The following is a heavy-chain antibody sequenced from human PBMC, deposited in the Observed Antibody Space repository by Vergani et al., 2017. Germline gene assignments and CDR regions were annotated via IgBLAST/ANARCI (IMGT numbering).Heavy chain of an antibody. D-gene: IGHD2-15*01. CDR2: INHSGST. CDR1: GGSFSGYY. CDR3: ARGQSPDIVVVVAATLNCFDP. V-gene: IGHV4-34*01. Sequence: QVQLQQWGAGLLKPSETLSLTCAVYGGSFSGYYWSWIRQPPGKGLEWIGEINHSGSTNYNPSLKSRVTISVDTSKNQFSLKLSSVTAADTAVYYCARGQSPDIVVVVAATLNCFDPWGQGTLVTVSS. J-gene: IGHJ5*02.